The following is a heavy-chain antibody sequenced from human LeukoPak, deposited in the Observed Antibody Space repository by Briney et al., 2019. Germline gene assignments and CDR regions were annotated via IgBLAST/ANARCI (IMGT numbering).Heavy chain of an antibody. CDR2: ISYDGSNK. D-gene: IGHD2-21*02. V-gene: IGHV3-30*03. CDR3: AREPDNQYCGGDCYSGMDV. J-gene: IGHJ6*02. Sequence: PGGSLRLSCTASKFTFSNYGMQWVRQAPGKGLEWVAVISYDGSNKYYADSVKGRFTISRDNSRNTLYLQMNSLRAEDTAVYYCAREPDNQYCGGDCYSGMDVWGQGTTVTVSS. CDR1: KFTFSNYG.